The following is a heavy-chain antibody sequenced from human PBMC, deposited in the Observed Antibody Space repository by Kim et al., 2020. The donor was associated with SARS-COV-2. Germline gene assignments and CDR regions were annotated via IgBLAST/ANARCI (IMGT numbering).Heavy chain of an antibody. CDR1: GFTFSSYS. V-gene: IGHV3-21*01. CDR3: ARQYSRSFSLWFDP. J-gene: IGHJ5*02. CDR2: INSSSSHI. Sequence: GGSLRLSCAASGFTFSSYSMNWVRQAPGEVLEWVSSINSSSSHIYYEDSVRGRFTISRYNAKNSLYLQMNSLRAEDTAVYYCARQYSRSFSLWFDPWGKGTLVTV. D-gene: IGHD6-13*01.